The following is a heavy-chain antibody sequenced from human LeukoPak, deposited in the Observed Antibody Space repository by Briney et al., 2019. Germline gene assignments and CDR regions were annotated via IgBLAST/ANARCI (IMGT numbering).Heavy chain of an antibody. J-gene: IGHJ6*02. CDR2: IIPILGTA. CDR1: GGAFSSYA. Sequence: SVKVSCKASGGAFSSYAISWVRQAPGQGLEWMGRIIPILGTANYAQKFQGRVTITADKSTSTAYMELSSLRSEDTAVYYCARVEDYGDGYSMDVWGQGTTVTVSS. D-gene: IGHD4-17*01. CDR3: ARVEDYGDGYSMDV. V-gene: IGHV1-69*04.